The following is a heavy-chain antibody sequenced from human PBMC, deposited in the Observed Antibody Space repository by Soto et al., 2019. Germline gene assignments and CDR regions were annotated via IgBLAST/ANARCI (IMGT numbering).Heavy chain of an antibody. CDR2: IWSAGLI. Sequence: PGGSLRLSCAACGFTVSSKYMSWVRQAPGKGLEWVSIIWSAGLIYYADSVRGRFTISRDISKNILYLEMTSLRADDTAVYYCAREAPMDVWGQGTTVTVSS. V-gene: IGHV3-53*01. CDR3: AREAPMDV. J-gene: IGHJ6*02. CDR1: GFTVSSKY.